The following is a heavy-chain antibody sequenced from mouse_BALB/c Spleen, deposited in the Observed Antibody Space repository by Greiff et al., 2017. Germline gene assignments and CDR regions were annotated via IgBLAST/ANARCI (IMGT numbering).Heavy chain of an antibody. D-gene: IGHD1-1*01. J-gene: IGHJ4*01. Sequence: DVMLVESGGGLVQPGGSRKLSCAASGFTFSSFGMHWVRQAPEKGLEWVAYISSGSSTIYYADTVKGRFTISRDNPKNTLFLQMTSLRSEDTAMYYCARNYYGYAMDYWGQGTSVTVSS. V-gene: IGHV5-17*02. CDR1: GFTFSSFG. CDR2: ISSGSSTI. CDR3: ARNYYGYAMDY.